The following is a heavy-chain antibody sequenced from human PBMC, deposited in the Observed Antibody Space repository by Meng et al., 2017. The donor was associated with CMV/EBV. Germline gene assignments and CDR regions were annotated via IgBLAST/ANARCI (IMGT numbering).Heavy chain of an antibody. J-gene: IGHJ6*02. Sequence: GSLRLSCAVYGDSFSNYFWNWVRQPPGKGLEWIGEINNKASTNYNPSPKSRVTMSVDTSKNQFSLKLTSVTAADTAVYYCARSNYCNTIPCSLLRADYYYGLDVWGQGTTVTVSS. CDR3: ARSNYCNTIPCSLLRADYYYGLDV. D-gene: IGHD2/OR15-2a*01. CDR2: INNKAST. V-gene: IGHV4-34*01. CDR1: GDSFSNYF.